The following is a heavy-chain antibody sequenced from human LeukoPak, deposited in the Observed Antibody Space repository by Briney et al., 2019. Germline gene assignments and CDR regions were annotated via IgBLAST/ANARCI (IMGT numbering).Heavy chain of an antibody. Sequence: SETLSLTCTVSGGSISSYYWSWIRQPAGKGLEWIGRIYTSGITNYNPSLKSRVTMSVDTSKNQFSLKLSSVTAADTAVYYCARDLRSHSSGYYYPRSYYYYGMDVWGQGTTVTVSS. D-gene: IGHD3-22*01. CDR3: ARDLRSHSSGYYYPRSYYYYGMDV. CDR2: IYTSGIT. CDR1: GGSISSYY. J-gene: IGHJ6*02. V-gene: IGHV4-4*07.